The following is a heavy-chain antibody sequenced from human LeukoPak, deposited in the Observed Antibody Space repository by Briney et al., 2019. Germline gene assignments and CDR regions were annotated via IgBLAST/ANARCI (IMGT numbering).Heavy chain of an antibody. CDR2: INHSGST. V-gene: IGHV4-34*01. J-gene: IGHJ4*02. CDR3: ARAYYDFWSGYLDY. Sequence: PSETLSLTCAVYGGSFSGYYWSWIRQPPGKGLEWIGEINHSGSTNYNPSLKSRVTISVDTSKNQFSLKLSSVTAADTAAYYCARAYYDFWSGYLDYWGQGTLVTVSS. D-gene: IGHD3-3*01. CDR1: GGSFSGYY.